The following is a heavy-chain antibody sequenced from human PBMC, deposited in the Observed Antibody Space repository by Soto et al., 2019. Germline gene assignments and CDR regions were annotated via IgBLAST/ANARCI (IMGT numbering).Heavy chain of an antibody. J-gene: IGHJ4*02. V-gene: IGHV4-31*03. Sequence: QVRLQESGPGLVRPSQTLSLTCSVSGGSITSGAYYWHWIRQHPGKGLEWIGYINYSGTYYSPSLKSRVTISVDTSENQFPLTLSSVTAADTAVYYCASRVVRGVIAPYFDYWGQGALVTVSS. D-gene: IGHD3-10*01. CDR1: GGSITSGAYY. CDR2: INYSGT. CDR3: ASRVVRGVIAPYFDY.